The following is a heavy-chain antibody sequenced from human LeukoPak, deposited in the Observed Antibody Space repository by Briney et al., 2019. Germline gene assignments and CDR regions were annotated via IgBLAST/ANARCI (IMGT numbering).Heavy chain of an antibody. V-gene: IGHV3-20*04. CDR1: GFTFDDYG. CDR3: ARSDAYITGPKGFDP. Sequence: PGGSLRPSCAASGFTFDDYGMSWVRQAPGKGLEWVSGINWNGGSTGYADSVKGRFTISRDNAKNSLYLQMNSLRAEDTTLYYCARSDAYITGPKGFDPWGQGTLVTVSS. J-gene: IGHJ5*02. D-gene: IGHD1-20*01. CDR2: INWNGGST.